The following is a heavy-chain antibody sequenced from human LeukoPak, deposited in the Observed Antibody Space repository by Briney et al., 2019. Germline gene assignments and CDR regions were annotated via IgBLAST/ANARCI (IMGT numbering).Heavy chain of an antibody. D-gene: IGHD2-21*01. J-gene: IGHJ5*02. CDR1: GYTFTAYF. CDR3: ARHMALRRDWFDP. Sequence: ASVKVSCTASGYTFTAYFMHGVRPAPGQGLEWMGWINPNSGGTNYAQKFQGRVTMTRGTSISTAYMELSRLRSDDTAVYYCARHMALRRDWFDPWGQGTLVTVSS. CDR2: INPNSGGT. V-gene: IGHV1-2*02.